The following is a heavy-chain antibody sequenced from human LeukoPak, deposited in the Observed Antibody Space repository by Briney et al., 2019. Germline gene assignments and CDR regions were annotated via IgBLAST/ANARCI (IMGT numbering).Heavy chain of an antibody. CDR1: GGTFSSYA. D-gene: IGHD1-26*01. CDR2: IIPIFGTA. Sequence: ASVTVSCTASGGTFSSYAISWVRQAPGQGLEWMGGIIPIFGTANYAQKFQGRVTITVDESTSTAYMELSSLRSEDTAVYYCARDGVGGWFDPWGQGTLVTVSS. CDR3: ARDGVGGWFDP. J-gene: IGHJ5*02. V-gene: IGHV1-69*13.